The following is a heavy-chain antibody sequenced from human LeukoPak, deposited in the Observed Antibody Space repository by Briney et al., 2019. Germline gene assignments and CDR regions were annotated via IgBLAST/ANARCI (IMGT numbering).Heavy chain of an antibody. CDR1: GFTFTGYA. CDR3: AKGVWYSSSSSDNYFDY. V-gene: IGHV3-30*04. CDR2: MSEDGRKE. D-gene: IGHD6-6*01. Sequence: GGSLRLSCTASGFTFTGYAMHWVRQAPGKGLEWVALMSEDGRKENYADSVKGRFTISRDNSKNTLYLQMNSLRAEDTAVYYCAKGVWYSSSSSDNYFDYWGQGTLVTVSS. J-gene: IGHJ4*02.